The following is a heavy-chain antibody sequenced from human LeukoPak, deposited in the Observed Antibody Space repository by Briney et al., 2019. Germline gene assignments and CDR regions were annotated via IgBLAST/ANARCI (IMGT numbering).Heavy chain of an antibody. Sequence: GGSLRPSCAASGFTVSSNYMSWVRQAPGKGLEWVSVIYSGGSTYYADSVKGRFTISRDNSKNTLYLQMNSLRAEDTAVYYCARHGGPLDYWGQGTLVTVSS. J-gene: IGHJ4*02. V-gene: IGHV3-66*04. CDR2: IYSGGST. CDR3: ARHGGPLDY. D-gene: IGHD2-15*01. CDR1: GFTVSSNY.